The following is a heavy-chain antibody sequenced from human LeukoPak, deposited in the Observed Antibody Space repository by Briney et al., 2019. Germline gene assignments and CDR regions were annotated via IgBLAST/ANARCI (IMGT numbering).Heavy chain of an antibody. CDR1: GGSISSYY. CDR3: ARSPLPRSYYYDSSEGFFDY. CDR2: IYYNGST. J-gene: IGHJ4*02. D-gene: IGHD3-22*01. Sequence: PSETLSLTCTVSGGSISSYYWIWIRQPPGKGLESIGYIYYNGSTSYNPSLKSRATISVDTSKNQFSLNLSSVTAADAAVYYCARSPLPRSYYYDSSEGFFDYWGQGTLVTVSS. V-gene: IGHV4-59*12.